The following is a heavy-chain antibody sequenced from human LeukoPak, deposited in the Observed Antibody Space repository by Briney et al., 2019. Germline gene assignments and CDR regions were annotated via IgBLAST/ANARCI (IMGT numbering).Heavy chain of an antibody. CDR2: MNPNSGNT. J-gene: IGHJ6*03. CDR3: ARLFVLRFLEWLPHYYYYYYMDV. V-gene: IGHV1-8*01. Sequence: ASVKVSCKASGYTFTSYDINWVRQATGQGLEWMGWMNPNSGNTGYAQKFQGRVTMTRNTSISTAYMELSSLRSEDTAVYYCARLFVLRFLEWLPHYYYYYYMDVWGKGTTVTVSS. CDR1: GYTFTSYD. D-gene: IGHD3-3*01.